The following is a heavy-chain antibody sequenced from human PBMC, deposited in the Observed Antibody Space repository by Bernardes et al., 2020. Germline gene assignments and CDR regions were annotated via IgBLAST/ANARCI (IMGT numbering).Heavy chain of an antibody. CDR3: AKDVKSTAPFYFDC. D-gene: IGHD1-1*01. V-gene: IGHV3-23*01. CDR1: GFTFRNSA. CDR2: VSGSGGSS. Sequence: VGSLLLSCAASGFTFRNSAMSWVRQAPGPGLAWVSAVSGSGGSSFYAESVKGRFTISRDNSKNTLFLQMNSLRAEDTALYYCAKDVKSTAPFYFDCWGQGTLVTGSS. J-gene: IGHJ4*02.